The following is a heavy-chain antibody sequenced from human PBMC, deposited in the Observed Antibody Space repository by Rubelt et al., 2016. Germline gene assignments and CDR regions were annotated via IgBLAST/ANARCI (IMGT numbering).Heavy chain of an antibody. J-gene: IGHJ4*02. D-gene: IGHD3-22*01. Sequence: IGGMNPSSGSRGYAPKFQGRVTMTRDTSIKTAYMELSSLTSEDTAVYYCVRGGASYYDSGGYYPSDFDSWGQGTLVTVSS. CDR3: VRGGASYYDSGGYYPSDFDS. CDR2: MNPSSGSR. V-gene: IGHV1-8*01.